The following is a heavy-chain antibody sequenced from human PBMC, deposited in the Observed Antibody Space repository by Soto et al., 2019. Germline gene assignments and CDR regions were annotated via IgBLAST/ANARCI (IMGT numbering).Heavy chain of an antibody. V-gene: IGHV4-31*01. Sequence: QVQLQESGPGLVKPSQTLSLTCTVSGGSISSGGYYWSWIRQHPGKGLEWIGYIYYSGSTYYNPSHKAPVTISVDTSKNQFSLKLSSVTAADTAVYYCARHNDDSSGTAVDVWGQGTTVTVSS. CDR1: GGSISSGGYY. CDR3: ARHNDDSSGTAVDV. D-gene: IGHD3-22*01. J-gene: IGHJ6*02. CDR2: IYYSGST.